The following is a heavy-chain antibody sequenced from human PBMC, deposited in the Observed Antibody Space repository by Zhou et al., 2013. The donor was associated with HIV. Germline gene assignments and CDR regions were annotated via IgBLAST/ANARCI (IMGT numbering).Heavy chain of an antibody. Sequence: QVQLQESGPGLVKPSETLSLTCTVSGDSISSSSYYWDWIRQPPGKGLEWIGNIYYSGSTYNNPSLTSRVTISVDTSKNQFSLKLSSVTAADTAVYYCARTRITMGRREGAFDIWGQGTMVIVSS. CDR1: GDSISSSSYY. CDR3: ARTRITMGRREGAFDI. J-gene: IGHJ3*02. D-gene: IGHD3-10*01. CDR2: IYYSGST. V-gene: IGHV4-39*01.